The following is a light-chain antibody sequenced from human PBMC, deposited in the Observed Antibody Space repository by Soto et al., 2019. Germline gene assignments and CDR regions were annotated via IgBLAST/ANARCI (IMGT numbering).Light chain of an antibody. CDR3: QQYNNWPPERT. J-gene: IGKJ2*01. V-gene: IGKV3-15*01. CDR2: GAS. CDR1: QSVSSN. Sequence: EIVMTQSPATLSVPPGERATLSCRASQSVSSNLAWYQQKPGQAPRLLIYGASTRATGIPARFSGSGSGTEFTLTISSLQSEDFAVYYCQQYNNWPPERTFGQGTKLEIK.